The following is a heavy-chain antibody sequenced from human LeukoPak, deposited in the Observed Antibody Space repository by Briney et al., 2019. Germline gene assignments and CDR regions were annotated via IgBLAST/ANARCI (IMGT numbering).Heavy chain of an antibody. CDR2: INTQGTHT. CDR1: GITFSSYW. CDR3: VIDLGDYNDF. V-gene: IGHV3-74*01. J-gene: IGHJ4*02. D-gene: IGHD2-15*01. Sequence: GGSLRLSCAVSGITFSSYWMHWVRQDPGRGLLWVSRINTQGTHTNYADSVKGRFTISRDNAKNTLYLQMSSLRADDTAVYYCVIDLGDYNDFWGQGTLVSVSS.